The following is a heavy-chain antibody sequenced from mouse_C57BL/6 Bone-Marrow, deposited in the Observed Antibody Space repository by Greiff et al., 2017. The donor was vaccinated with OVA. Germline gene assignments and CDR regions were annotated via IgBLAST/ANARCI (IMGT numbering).Heavy chain of an antibody. V-gene: IGHV5-9*01. Sequence: EVHLVESGGGLVKPGGSLKLSCAASGFTFSSYTMSWVRQTPEKRLEWVATISGGGGNTYYPDSVKGRFTISRDNAKNTLYLQMSSLRSEDTALYYCARHYYYGSTYYFDYWGQGTTLTVSS. CDR2: ISGGGGNT. CDR1: GFTFSSYT. CDR3: ARHYYYGSTYYFDY. J-gene: IGHJ2*01. D-gene: IGHD1-1*01.